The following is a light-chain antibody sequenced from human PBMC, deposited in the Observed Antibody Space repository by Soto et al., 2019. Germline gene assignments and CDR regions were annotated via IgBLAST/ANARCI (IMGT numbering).Light chain of an antibody. J-gene: IGKJ5*01. Sequence: EIVLTQSPGTLSLSPGERATLSCRASQSLSTSYLAWYQQKPGQAPRLLIYAASSRATGIPDRFSGCGSGTDFTLTISRLEPEDFAVYSCQQYGSSPIITFGQGTRLEIK. CDR2: AAS. CDR3: QQYGSSPIIT. CDR1: QSLSTSY. V-gene: IGKV3-20*01.